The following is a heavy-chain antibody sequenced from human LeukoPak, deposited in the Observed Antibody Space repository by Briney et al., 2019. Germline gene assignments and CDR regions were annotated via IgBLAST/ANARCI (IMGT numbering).Heavy chain of an antibody. CDR1: GGSISSYY. J-gene: IGHJ4*02. CDR3: ARADYGSLDY. CDR2: IYYSGST. V-gene: IGHV4-59*01. D-gene: IGHD3-16*01. Sequence: PSETLSLTCTVSGGSISSYYWSWIRQPPGKGLEWIGYIYYSGSTNYNPYLKSRVTISVDTSKNQFSLKLSSVTAADTAVYYCARADYGSLDYWGQGTLVTVSS.